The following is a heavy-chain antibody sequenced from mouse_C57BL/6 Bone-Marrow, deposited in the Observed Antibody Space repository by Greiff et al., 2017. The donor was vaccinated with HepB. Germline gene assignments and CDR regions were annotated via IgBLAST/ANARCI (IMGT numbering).Heavy chain of an antibody. CDR1: GYAFSSSW. CDR3: ARSDGDY. Sequence: QVQLKESGPELVKPGASVKISCKASGYAFSSSWMNWVKQRPGKGLEWIGRIYPGDGDTNYNGKFKGKATLTADKSSSTAYMQLSSLTSEDSAVYFCARSDGDYWGQGTTLTVSS. D-gene: IGHD1-2*01. CDR2: IYPGDGDT. J-gene: IGHJ2*01. V-gene: IGHV1-82*01.